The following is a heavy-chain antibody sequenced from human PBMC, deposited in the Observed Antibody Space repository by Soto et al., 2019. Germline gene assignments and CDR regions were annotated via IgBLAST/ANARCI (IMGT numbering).Heavy chain of an antibody. CDR1: GYTFSSYH. CDR3: VRSGRRSGIDY. V-gene: IGHV1-8*01. D-gene: IGHD5-12*01. J-gene: IGHJ4*02. CDR2: VNPNSNET. Sequence: ASVKVSCKASGYTFSSYHISWVRQASGQGLEWMGWVNPNSNETDYAQKFQGRVTMTGNTSIRTAYMELSSLRSDDTAVYYCVRSGRRSGIDYWGQGTLVIVSS.